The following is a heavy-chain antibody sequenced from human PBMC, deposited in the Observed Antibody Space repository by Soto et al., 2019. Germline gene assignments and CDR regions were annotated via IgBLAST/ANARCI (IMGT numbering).Heavy chain of an antibody. J-gene: IGHJ5*01. V-gene: IGHV1-18*01. Sequence: QVQLEQSGPEVKKSGASVKVSCKASGYSFRSYGINWVRQAPGQGLEWIGWVSGYNYNTKYAQKLQGRITVTTDTSTNTPYMELRSLRSDDTAVYYCGRSSSMLGAGWSDSWGRGTLVTVSS. CDR3: GRSSSMLGAGWSDS. D-gene: IGHD2-8*01. CDR2: VSGYNYNT. CDR1: GYSFRSYG.